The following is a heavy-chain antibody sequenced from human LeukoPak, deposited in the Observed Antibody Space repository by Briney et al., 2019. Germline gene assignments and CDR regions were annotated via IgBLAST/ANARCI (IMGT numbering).Heavy chain of an antibody. CDR3: ARDRVVVITGSDAFDI. J-gene: IGHJ3*02. V-gene: IGHV1-46*01. D-gene: IGHD3-22*01. CDR2: INPSGGST. Sequence: ASVKVSCKASGYTFTSYYMHWVRQAPGQGLEWMGIINPSGGSTSYAQKFQGRVTMTRDTSTSTVYMELSSLRSEDTAVHYCARDRVVVITGSDAFDIWGQGTMVTVSS. CDR1: GYTFTSYY.